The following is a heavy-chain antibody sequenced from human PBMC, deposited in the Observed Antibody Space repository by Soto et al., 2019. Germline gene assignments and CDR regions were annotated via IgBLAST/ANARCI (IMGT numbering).Heavy chain of an antibody. Sequence: SVKVSCKASGGTFSSYAISWVRQAPGQGLEWMGGIIPIFGTANYAQKFQGRVTITADESTSTAYMELSSLRSEDTAVYYCARGVQYYDILTGPFDPGGQGTLVTGSS. D-gene: IGHD3-9*01. CDR2: IIPIFGTA. CDR1: GGTFSSYA. CDR3: ARGVQYYDILTGPFDP. J-gene: IGHJ5*02. V-gene: IGHV1-69*13.